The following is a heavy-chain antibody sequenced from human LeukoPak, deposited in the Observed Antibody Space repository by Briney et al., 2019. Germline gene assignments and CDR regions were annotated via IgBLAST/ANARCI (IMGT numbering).Heavy chain of an antibody. V-gene: IGHV1-69*06. D-gene: IGHD5-12*01. CDR1: GGTFSSYA. CDR2: IIPIFGTA. Sequence: SVKVSCKASGGTFSSYAISWVRQAPGQGLEWMGRIIPIFGTANYAQKFQGRVTITADKSTSTAYMELSSLRSEDTAVYYCAEGVYSGYDSVAFDIWGQGTMVTVSS. J-gene: IGHJ3*02. CDR3: AEGVYSGYDSVAFDI.